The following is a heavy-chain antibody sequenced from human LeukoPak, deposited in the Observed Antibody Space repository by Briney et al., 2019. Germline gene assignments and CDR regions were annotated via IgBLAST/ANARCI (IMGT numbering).Heavy chain of an antibody. J-gene: IGHJ4*02. V-gene: IGHV1-8*03. D-gene: IGHD3-22*01. CDR3: ARGYYDSSGYYDYFDY. Sequence: ASVKVSCKASGYTFTSYGISWVRQAPGQGLEWMGWMNPNSGNTGYAQKFQGRVTITRNTSISTAYMELSSLRSEDTAVYYCARGYYDSSGYYDYFDYWGQGTLVTVSS. CDR1: GYTFTSYG. CDR2: MNPNSGNT.